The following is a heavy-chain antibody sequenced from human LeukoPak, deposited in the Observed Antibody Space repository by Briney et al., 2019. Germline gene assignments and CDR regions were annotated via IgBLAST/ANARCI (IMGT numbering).Heavy chain of an antibody. J-gene: IGHJ4*02. CDR1: GGSISNNGYA. V-gene: IGHV4-39*07. Sequence: SETLSLTCTVSGGSISNNGYAWGWIRQPPGKGLEWIGSVFYSKSTYYNPSLKSRVTISVDTSKNQFSLKLSSVTAADTAVYYCARGTELGATTSYWGQGTLVTVSS. CDR3: ARGTELGATTSY. CDR2: VFYSKST. D-gene: IGHD1-26*01.